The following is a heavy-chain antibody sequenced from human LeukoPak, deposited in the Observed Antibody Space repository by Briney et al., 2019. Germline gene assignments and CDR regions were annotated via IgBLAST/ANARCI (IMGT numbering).Heavy chain of an antibody. J-gene: IGHJ3*02. V-gene: IGHV3-48*03. CDR2: ISSSGSTI. Sequence: GGSLRLSCEASGFTFSSYEMNWVRQAPGKGLEWVSYISSSGSTIYYADSVKGRFTISRDNAKNSLYLQMNSLRAEDTAVYYCASKLAAAGTDDAFDIWGQGTMVTVSS. CDR3: ASKLAAAGTDDAFDI. CDR1: GFTFSSYE. D-gene: IGHD6-13*01.